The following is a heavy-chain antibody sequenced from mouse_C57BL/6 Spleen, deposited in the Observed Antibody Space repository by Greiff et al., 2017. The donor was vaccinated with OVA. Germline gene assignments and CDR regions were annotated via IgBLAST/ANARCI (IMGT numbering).Heavy chain of an antibody. V-gene: IGHV1-55*01. CDR1: GYTFPSSW. J-gene: IGHJ2*01. Sequence: QVQLQQPGAELVKPGASAKMSCKASGYTFPSSWTTWVTPRPGQGLEWIGDIYPGSGSTNYNEKFKSKATLTVDTSSSTAYMQLSSLTSEDSAVYDCAREEQLRLHGVFGYWGEGTTLTVSS. CDR3: AREEQLRLHGVFGY. CDR2: IYPGSGST. D-gene: IGHD3-2*02.